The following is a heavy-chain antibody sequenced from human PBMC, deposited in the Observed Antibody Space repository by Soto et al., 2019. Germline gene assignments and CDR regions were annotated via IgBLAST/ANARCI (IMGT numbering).Heavy chain of an antibody. CDR3: ARDQPPGTWFDP. V-gene: IGHV1-18*01. Sequence: ASVKVSCKASGYTLTSYGISWVRQATGQGLEWMGWISAYNGNTNYAQKLQGRVTMTTDTSTSTAYMELRSLRSDDTAVYYCARDQPPGTWFDPWGQGTLVTVSS. J-gene: IGHJ5*02. D-gene: IGHD1-1*01. CDR2: ISAYNGNT. CDR1: GYTLTSYG.